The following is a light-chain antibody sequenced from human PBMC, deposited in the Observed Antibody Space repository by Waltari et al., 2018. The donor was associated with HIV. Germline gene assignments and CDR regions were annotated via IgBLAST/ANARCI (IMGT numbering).Light chain of an antibody. CDR2: KVS. CDR1: PSLLYSDGNTY. Sequence: DVVMTQSPLSLPVTLGQPASISCSSSPSLLYSDGNTYLSWFQQRPGQSPRRLIYKVSNRDSGVPDRFSGSGSGTDFTLKISRVEAEDVGVYYCMQGTHWPRYTFGQGTKLEIK. J-gene: IGKJ2*01. CDR3: MQGTHWPRYT. V-gene: IGKV2-30*01.